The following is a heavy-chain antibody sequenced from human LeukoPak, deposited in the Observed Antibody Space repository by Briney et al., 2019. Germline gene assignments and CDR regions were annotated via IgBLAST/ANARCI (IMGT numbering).Heavy chain of an antibody. Sequence: SQTLSLTCAVSGGSISSGGYSWSWIRQPPGKGLEWIGYIDHSGSTYYNPSLKSRVTISVDRSKNQFSLKLSSVTAADTAVYYCARTSDAFDIWGQGTMVTVSS. J-gene: IGHJ3*02. CDR3: ARTSDAFDI. CDR2: IDHSGST. CDR1: GGSISSGGYS. V-gene: IGHV4-30-2*01.